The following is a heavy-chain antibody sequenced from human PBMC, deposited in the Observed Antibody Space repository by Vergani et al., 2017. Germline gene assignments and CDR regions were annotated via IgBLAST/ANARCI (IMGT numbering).Heavy chain of an antibody. CDR2: ISWNSGSI. CDR1: GFTFDDYA. Sequence: EVQLLESGGGLVQPGRSLRLSCAASGFTFDDYAMHWVRQAPGKGLEWVSGISWNSGSIGYADSVKGRFTISRDNSNNMLYLQMDSLTADDTALYFCAKGAGYRSSWSDYWGQGTLVTVSS. D-gene: IGHD6-13*01. CDR3: AKGAGYRSSWSDY. J-gene: IGHJ4*02. V-gene: IGHV3-9*01.